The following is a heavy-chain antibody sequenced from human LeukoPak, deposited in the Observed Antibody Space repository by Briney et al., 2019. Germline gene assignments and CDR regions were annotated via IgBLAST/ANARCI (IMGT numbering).Heavy chain of an antibody. V-gene: IGHV3-30*18. CDR1: GFTFSSYG. CDR2: ISYDGSNK. J-gene: IGHJ3*02. Sequence: GGSLRLSCAASGFTFSSYGMHWVRQAPGKGLEWVAVISYDGSNKYYADSVKGRFTISRDNSKNTLYLQMNSLRAEDTAVYYCAKDLLLHSGYFHRLGAFDIWGQGTMVTVSS. CDR3: AKDLLLHSGYFHRLGAFDI. D-gene: IGHD3-22*01.